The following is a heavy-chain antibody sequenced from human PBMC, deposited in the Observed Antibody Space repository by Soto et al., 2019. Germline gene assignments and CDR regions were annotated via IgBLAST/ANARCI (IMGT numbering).Heavy chain of an antibody. J-gene: IGHJ4*02. CDR2: INHSGST. V-gene: IGHV4-34*01. CDR1: GGSFSGYY. D-gene: IGHD6-6*01. CDR3: ARERYSSSSWGLDY. Sequence: SETLSLTCAVYGGSFSGYYWSWIRQPPGKGLEWIGEINHSGSTNYNPSLKSRVTISVDTSKNQFSLKLSSVTAADTAVYYCARERYSSSSWGLDYWGQGPLVTFS.